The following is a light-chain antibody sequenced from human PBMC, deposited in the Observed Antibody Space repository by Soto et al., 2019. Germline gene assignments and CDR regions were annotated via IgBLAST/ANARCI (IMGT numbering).Light chain of an antibody. V-gene: IGLV2-23*01. J-gene: IGLJ1*01. CDR3: CSFAGTGTQYV. CDR1: SDNIGSYNL. CDR2: EGS. Sequence: QSALTQPASVSGSLGQSTTISCIGSSDNIGSYNLVSWYQQKPGKAPKIIIFEGSKRPSGVSNRFSGSRSGNTASLTISGLQAEDGADYYCCSFAGTGTQYVFGTGTKVTVL.